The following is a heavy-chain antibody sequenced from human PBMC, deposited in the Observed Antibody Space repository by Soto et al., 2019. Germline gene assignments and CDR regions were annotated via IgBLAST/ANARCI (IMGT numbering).Heavy chain of an antibody. CDR1: GGTFSSYA. D-gene: IGHD3-22*01. J-gene: IGHJ6*02. V-gene: IGHV1-69*06. CDR3: ARDDSSGYYYGYYYYGLDV. Sequence: SVKVSCKASGGTFSSYAISWVRQAPGQGLEWMGRIIPIFGTANYAQKFQGRVTITADKSTSTAYMELSSLRSEDTAVYYCARDDSSGYYYGYYYYGLDVWGQGTTVTVSS. CDR2: IIPIFGTA.